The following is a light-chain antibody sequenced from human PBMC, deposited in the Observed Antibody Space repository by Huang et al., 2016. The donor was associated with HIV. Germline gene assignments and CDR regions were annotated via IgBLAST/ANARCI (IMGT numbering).Light chain of an antibody. CDR3: QQYDKWPPGLT. CDR1: QNVRNN. J-gene: IGKJ4*01. V-gene: IGKV3-15*01. CDR2: ETS. Sequence: EIMMTQSPATLSVSPGGRATLSCRASQNVRNNLAWYQQKTGQAPRRLIDETSTRASGIPARFSGSGSVTDFTLTISGLQSEDFAIYYCQQYDKWPPGLTFGGGTKVEI.